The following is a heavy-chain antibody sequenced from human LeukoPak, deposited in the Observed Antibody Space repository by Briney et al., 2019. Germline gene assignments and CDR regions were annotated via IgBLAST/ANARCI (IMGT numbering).Heavy chain of an antibody. D-gene: IGHD6-13*01. V-gene: IGHV3-30*03. CDR3: ARIGYSSSCNDY. CDR1: GFTFSSYS. J-gene: IGHJ4*02. CDR2: ISYDGSNK. Sequence: GGSLRLSCAASGFTFSSYSMNWVRQAPGKGLEWVAVISYDGSNKYYADSVKGRFTISRDNAKNSLYLQVNSLRAEDTAVYYCARIGYSSSCNDYWGQGTLVTVSS.